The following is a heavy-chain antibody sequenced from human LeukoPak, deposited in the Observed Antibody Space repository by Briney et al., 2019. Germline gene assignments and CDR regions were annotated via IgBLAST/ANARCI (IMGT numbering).Heavy chain of an antibody. V-gene: IGHV4-39*07. J-gene: IGHJ4*02. CDR1: GGSISSSSYY. CDR2: INHSGST. Sequence: SETLSLTCTVSGGSISSSSYYWGWIRQPPGKGLEWIGEINHSGSTNYNPSLKSRVTISVDTSKNQFSLKLSSVTAADTAAYYCARGEMATTKYFDYWGQGTLVTVSS. CDR3: ARGEMATTKYFDY. D-gene: IGHD5-12*01.